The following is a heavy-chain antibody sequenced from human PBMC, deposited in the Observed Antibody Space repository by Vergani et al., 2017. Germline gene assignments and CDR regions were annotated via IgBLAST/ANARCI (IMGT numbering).Heavy chain of an antibody. J-gene: IGHJ4*02. V-gene: IGHV4-59*01. Sequence: QVQLQESGPGLVKPSETLCLTCTASGGAISSYYWSWIRQPPGKGLEWIGYIYYSGSTNYNPSLKSRVTISIDTSKNQFSLKLSSVTAADTAVYYCARSGSPYYGGNDYWGQGTLVTVSS. CDR3: ARSGSPYYGGNDY. D-gene: IGHD4-23*01. CDR1: GGAISSYY. CDR2: IYYSGST.